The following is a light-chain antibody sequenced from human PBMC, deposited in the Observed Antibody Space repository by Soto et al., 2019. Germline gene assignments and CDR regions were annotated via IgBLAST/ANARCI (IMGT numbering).Light chain of an antibody. CDR1: QSGSSN. V-gene: IGKV3-15*01. CDR3: QQYNKWPPIT. J-gene: IGKJ5*01. CDR2: GAS. Sequence: EIVTTQSPATLSVSAGDRATISCRASQSGSSNLAWYQQRPCQAPRLLIYGASTRATGVPARFSGSGSGTEFTLTISSLQSEVFAVYDCQQYNKWPPITFGLGKRMAIK.